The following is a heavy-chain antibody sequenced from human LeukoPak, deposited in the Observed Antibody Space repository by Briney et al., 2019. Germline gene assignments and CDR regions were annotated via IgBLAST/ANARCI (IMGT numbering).Heavy chain of an antibody. D-gene: IGHD3-3*01. Sequence: SETLSLTCAVYGRSFSGYYWSWIRQPPGKGLEWIGEINHSGSTNYNPSLKSRVTISVDTSKNQFSLKLSSVTAADTAVYYCARDAPDVLRFLDWPNFGRTLGSYYYSMDVWGKGTTVTVSS. CDR1: GRSFSGYY. CDR2: INHSGST. V-gene: IGHV4-34*01. J-gene: IGHJ6*03. CDR3: ARDAPDVLRFLDWPNFGRTLGSYYYSMDV.